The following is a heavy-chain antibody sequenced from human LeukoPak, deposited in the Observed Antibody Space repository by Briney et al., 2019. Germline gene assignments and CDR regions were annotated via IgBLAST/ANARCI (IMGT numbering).Heavy chain of an antibody. CDR3: ARVSGYDWESFYDY. CDR2: IYYSGST. J-gene: IGHJ4*02. D-gene: IGHD5-12*01. CDR1: GGSISSYY. V-gene: IGHV4-59*01. Sequence: PSETQSLTCTVSGGSISSYYWSWIRQPPGKGLEWIGYIYYSGSTNYNPSLKSRVTISVDTSKNQFSLKLSSVTAADTAVYYCARVSGYDWESFYDYWGQGTLVTVAS.